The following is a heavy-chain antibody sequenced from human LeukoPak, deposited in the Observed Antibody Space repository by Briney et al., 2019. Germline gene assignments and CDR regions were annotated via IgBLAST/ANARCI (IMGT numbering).Heavy chain of an antibody. D-gene: IGHD3-3*01. V-gene: IGHV1-18*01. CDR3: ARVDYDFWSGYYPRY. Sequence: GASVKVSCKASGYTFTSYGISWVRQAPGQGLEWMGWISAYNGNTNYAQKLQGRVTMTTDTSTSTAYMELRSLRSDDTAVYYCARVDYDFWSGYYPRYWGQGTLVTVSS. CDR1: GYTFTSYG. CDR2: ISAYNGNT. J-gene: IGHJ4*02.